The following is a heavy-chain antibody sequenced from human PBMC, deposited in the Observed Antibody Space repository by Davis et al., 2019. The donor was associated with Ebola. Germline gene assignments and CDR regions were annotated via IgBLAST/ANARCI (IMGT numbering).Heavy chain of an antibody. CDR3: ATRRLLWFGELLYGGNWFDP. CDR1: GGSFSGYY. J-gene: IGHJ5*02. V-gene: IGHV4-34*01. Sequence: MPSETLSLTCAVYGGSFSGYYWSWIRQPPGKELEWIGEINHSGSTNYNPSLKSRVTISVDTSKNQFSLKLSSVTAADTAVYYCATRRLLWFGELLYGGNWFDPWGQGTLVTVSS. D-gene: IGHD3-10*01. CDR2: INHSGST.